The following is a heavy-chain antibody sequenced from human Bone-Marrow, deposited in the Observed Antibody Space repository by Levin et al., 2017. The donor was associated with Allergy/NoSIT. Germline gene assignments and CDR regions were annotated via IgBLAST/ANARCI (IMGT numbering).Heavy chain of an antibody. CDR1: GGSVSSGSYY. Sequence: PSETLSLTCTVSGGSVSSGSYYWSWIRQPPGKGLEWIGNIYYSGSTNYNPSLKSRVTISVDTSKNQFSLRLSSVTAADTAVYYCARDLAPENLMIHIRGAYWYFDLWGRGTLVTVSS. CDR2: IYYSGST. D-gene: IGHD3-10*01. CDR3: ARDLAPENLMIHIRGAYWYFDL. J-gene: IGHJ2*01. V-gene: IGHV4-61*01.